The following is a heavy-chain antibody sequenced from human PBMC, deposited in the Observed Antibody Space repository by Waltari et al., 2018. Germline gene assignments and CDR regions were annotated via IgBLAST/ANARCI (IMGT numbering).Heavy chain of an antibody. CDR2: IDPSDSYP. CDR3: ARHPYHRYGDYYYYYGMDV. Sequence: EVQLVQSGPEVKKPGESLRISCKGSGYSFTSSWNSGVRQRRGKARGTLEVMVRIDPSDSYPNYSPSFQGNVTISADKSISTAYLQWSSLKASDTAMYYCARHPYHRYGDYYYYYGMDVWGQGTTVTVSS. CDR1: GYSFTSSW. V-gene: IGHV5-10-1*03. D-gene: IGHD4-17*01. J-gene: IGHJ6*02.